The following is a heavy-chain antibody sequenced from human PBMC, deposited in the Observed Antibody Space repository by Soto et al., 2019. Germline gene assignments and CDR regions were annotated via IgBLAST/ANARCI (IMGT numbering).Heavy chain of an antibody. V-gene: IGHV1-18*01. CDR3: ARERPPLLNYYYYYGMDV. Sequence: QVQLVQSGAEVKKPGASVKVSCKASGYTFTSYGISWVRQAPGQGLEWMGWISAYNGNTNYAQKLQGRVTMTTDTSTSTAYMELRSRRSDDTAVYYCARERPPLLNYYYYYGMDVWGQGTTVTVSS. CDR2: ISAYNGNT. D-gene: IGHD2-15*01. CDR1: GYTFTSYG. J-gene: IGHJ6*02.